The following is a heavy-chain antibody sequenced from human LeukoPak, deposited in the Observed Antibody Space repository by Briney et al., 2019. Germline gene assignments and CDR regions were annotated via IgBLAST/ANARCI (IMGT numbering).Heavy chain of an antibody. V-gene: IGHV1-24*01. J-gene: IGHJ4*02. Sequence: GASVKVSYTVSGYTLTELAIHWVRQAPGKGLEWMGGFDPEDGETIYAQRFQGRVTMTEDTSTDTAYMELSSLRSEDTAVYYCATGRGYYYDSSGYSFDDWGQGTLVTVSS. CDR3: ATGRGYYYDSSGYSFDD. CDR1: GYTLTELA. CDR2: FDPEDGET. D-gene: IGHD3-22*01.